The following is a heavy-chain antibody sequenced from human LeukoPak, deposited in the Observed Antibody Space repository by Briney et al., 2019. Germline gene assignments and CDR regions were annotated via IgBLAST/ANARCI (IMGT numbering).Heavy chain of an antibody. D-gene: IGHD4-11*01. V-gene: IGHV4-59*01. Sequence: PSETLSLTCTVSGGSISNYYWSWIRQPPGKGLEWIGYIYYSGSTNYNPPLKSRVTISIDTSKNQFSLRLSSVTAVDTAVYFCARVSGATITTYYGIDVWGQGTTVTVS. CDR2: IYYSGST. J-gene: IGHJ6*02. CDR3: ARVSGATITTYYGIDV. CDR1: GGSISNYY.